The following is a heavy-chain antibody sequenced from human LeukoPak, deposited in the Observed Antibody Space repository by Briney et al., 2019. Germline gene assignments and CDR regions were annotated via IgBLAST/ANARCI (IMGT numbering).Heavy chain of an antibody. D-gene: IGHD6-19*01. CDR3: ASGRGWYGPPEYFQH. CDR1: GYTFTGYY. Sequence: ASVKVPCKASGYTFTGYYMHWVRQAPGQGLEWMGWINPNSGGTNYAQKFQGRVTMTRDTSISTAYMELSRLRSDDTAVYYCASGRGWYGPPEYFQHWGQGTLVTVSS. CDR2: INPNSGGT. J-gene: IGHJ1*01. V-gene: IGHV1-2*02.